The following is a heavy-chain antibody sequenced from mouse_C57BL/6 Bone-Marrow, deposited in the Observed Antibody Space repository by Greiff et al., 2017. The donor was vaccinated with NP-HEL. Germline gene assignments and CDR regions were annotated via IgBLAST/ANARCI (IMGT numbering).Heavy chain of an antibody. CDR3: ARYGSSPLYFDV. V-gene: IGHV5-17*01. D-gene: IGHD1-1*01. CDR1: GFTFSDYG. Sequence: VQLKQSGGGLVKPGGSLKLSCAASGFTFSDYGMHWVRQAPEKGLEWVAYISSGSSTIYYADTVKGRFTISRDNAKNTLFLQMTSLRSEDTAMYYCARYGSSPLYFDVWGTGTTVTVSS. CDR2: ISSGSSTI. J-gene: IGHJ1*03.